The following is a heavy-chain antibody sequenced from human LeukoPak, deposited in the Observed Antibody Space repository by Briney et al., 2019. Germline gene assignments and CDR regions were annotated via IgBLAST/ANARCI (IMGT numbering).Heavy chain of an antibody. CDR1: GGSISSGSYY. J-gene: IGHJ4*02. V-gene: IGHV4-61*02. D-gene: IGHD5-18*01. Sequence: PSETLSLTCTVSGGSISSGSYYWSWIRQPAGKGLERIGRIYSSGSTNYNPSLKSRVTISLDTSKNQFSLKLSSVTAADTAVYYCARGRYSYGGAVGDYFDYWGQGTLVTVSS. CDR3: ARGRYSYGGAVGDYFDY. CDR2: IYSSGST.